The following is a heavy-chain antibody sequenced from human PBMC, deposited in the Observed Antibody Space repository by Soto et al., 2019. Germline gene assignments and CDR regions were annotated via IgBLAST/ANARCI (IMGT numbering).Heavy chain of an antibody. CDR1: GYTFTSYG. CDR2: ISAYNGNT. D-gene: IGHD3-16*01. V-gene: IGHV1-18*01. CDR3: EREGGGGWGLGGGRDY. Sequence: QVQLVQSGAEVKKPGASVKVSCKASGYTFTSYGISWVRQAPGQGLEWMGWISAYNGNTNYAQKLQGRVTMTTDTPTSKAYMELRGLRADDTAVYYWEREGGGGWGLGGGRDYWGQGTLVTVSS. J-gene: IGHJ4*02.